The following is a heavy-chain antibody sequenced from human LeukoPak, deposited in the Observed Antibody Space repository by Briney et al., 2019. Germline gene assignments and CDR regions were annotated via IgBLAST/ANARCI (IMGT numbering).Heavy chain of an antibody. J-gene: IGHJ6*03. D-gene: IGHD6-19*01. CDR2: ICTSGST. Sequence: PSQTLSPTCTVSGGSISSGSYYWSWIRQPAGKGLEWIGRICTSGSTNYNPSLKSRVTISVDTSKNQFSLKLSSVTAADTAVYYCARDRDIAVAGTGYYYYYMDVWGKGTTVTVSS. CDR1: GGSISSGSYY. CDR3: ARDRDIAVAGTGYYYYYMDV. V-gene: IGHV4-61*02.